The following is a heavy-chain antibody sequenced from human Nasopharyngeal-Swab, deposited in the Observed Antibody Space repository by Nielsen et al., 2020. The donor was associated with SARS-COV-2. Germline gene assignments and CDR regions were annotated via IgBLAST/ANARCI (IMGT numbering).Heavy chain of an antibody. CDR3: ARDLGGYVGY. Sequence: GGSLRLSCAASGFTFSSYAMHWVRQAPGQGLGWVAVISYDGSNKYYADSVKGRFTISRDNSKNTLYLQMDSLRAEDTAVYYCARDLGGYVGYWGQGTLVTVSS. CDR2: ISYDGSNK. D-gene: IGHD5-12*01. CDR1: GFTFSSYA. J-gene: IGHJ4*02. V-gene: IGHV3-30-3*01.